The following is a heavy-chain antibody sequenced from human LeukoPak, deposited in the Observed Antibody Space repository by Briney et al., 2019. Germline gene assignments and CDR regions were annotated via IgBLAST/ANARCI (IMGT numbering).Heavy chain of an antibody. J-gene: IGHJ4*02. Sequence: RASVTVSCKASGGSFSSYDISRVRQAPGQGLEWMGRIIPILGIANYAQKFQGRVTITTDKSTSTAYMELSRLRSEDTAVYYCAKGPQRDFDYWGQGTLVTVSS. CDR2: IIPILGIA. CDR3: AKGPQRDFDY. CDR1: GGSFSSYD. V-gene: IGHV1-69*04.